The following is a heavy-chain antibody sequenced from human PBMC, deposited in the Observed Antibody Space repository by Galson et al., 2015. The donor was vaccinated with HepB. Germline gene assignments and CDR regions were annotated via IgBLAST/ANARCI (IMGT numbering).Heavy chain of an antibody. D-gene: IGHD4-17*01. V-gene: IGHV3-21*01. Sequence: SLRLSCAASGFTFSGYSMNWVRQAPGKGLEWVSSISSSSSYIYYADSVKGRFTISRDNAKNSLYLQMNSLRAEDTAVYYCARDPPGSNYGDYVRGLSYWYFDLWGRGTLVTVSS. CDR3: ARDPPGSNYGDYVRGLSYWYFDL. CDR1: GFTFSGYS. J-gene: IGHJ2*01. CDR2: ISSSSSYI.